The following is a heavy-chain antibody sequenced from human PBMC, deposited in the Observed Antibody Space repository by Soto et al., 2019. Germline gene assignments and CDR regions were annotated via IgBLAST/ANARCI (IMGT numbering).Heavy chain of an antibody. CDR2: INQDGSAK. CDR3: AKRTSTDYGDSA. J-gene: IGHJ4*02. V-gene: IGHV3-7*01. CDR1: GFTFTNYR. D-gene: IGHD4-17*01. Sequence: EVQLVESGGDLVQPGGSLRLSCVASGFTFTNYRMNWIRQAPGKGLEWVANINQDGSAKNYMDSVKGRFTISRDNAKNSMYLQMNSLRAEESGVYYCAKRTSTDYGDSAWGQGTLVTVSS.